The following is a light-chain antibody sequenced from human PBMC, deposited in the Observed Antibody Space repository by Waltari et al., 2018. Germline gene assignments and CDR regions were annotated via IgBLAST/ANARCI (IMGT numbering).Light chain of an antibody. Sequence: QSGLTQPPSASGTPGQTVTISCSGSSSIIALNYVYWYQQLPGTAPKRLIFRNNQRPPGVPDRFSASTSDTSASLAVSGLRSEDEADYYCAAWDDSLSGLVVFGGGTKLTVL. CDR2: RNN. CDR3: AAWDDSLSGLVV. V-gene: IGLV1-47*01. J-gene: IGLJ2*01. CDR1: SSIIALNY.